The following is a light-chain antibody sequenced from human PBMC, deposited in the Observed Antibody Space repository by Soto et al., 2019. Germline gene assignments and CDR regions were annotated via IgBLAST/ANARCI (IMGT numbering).Light chain of an antibody. CDR3: QKYNNWPPWT. J-gene: IGKJ1*01. CDR2: GAS. Sequence: EIVMTQSPATLSVSPGEKARVLWRAIQSVSSNLAWYQQKPGQAPRLLIYGASTRATGIPARFSGSGSGTEFTLTISSLQSEDFAVYYCQKYNNWPPWTFGKGTKVDIK. V-gene: IGKV3-15*01. CDR1: QSVSSN.